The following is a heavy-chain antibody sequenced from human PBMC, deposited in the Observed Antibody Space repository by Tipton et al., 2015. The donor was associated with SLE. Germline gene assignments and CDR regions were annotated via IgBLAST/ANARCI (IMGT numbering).Heavy chain of an antibody. Sequence: LRLSCTVSGGSISSSSYYWGWIRQPPGKGLEWIGSIFYSGSTYFNPSLKSRVTMSVDTSKNQFSLNLSSMTAADTAVFYCARQLTTVTTLGAFDIWGQGTMVTVSS. CDR3: ARQLTTVTTLGAFDI. D-gene: IGHD4-17*01. CDR1: GGSISSSSYY. V-gene: IGHV4-39*07. CDR2: IFYSGST. J-gene: IGHJ3*02.